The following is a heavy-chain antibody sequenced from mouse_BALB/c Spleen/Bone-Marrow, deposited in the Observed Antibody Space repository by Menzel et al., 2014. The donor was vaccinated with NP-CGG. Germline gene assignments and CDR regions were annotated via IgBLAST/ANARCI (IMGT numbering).Heavy chain of an antibody. CDR2: ISSGGSDT. CDR3: ARRSDLRASMDY. Sequence: EVKLLESGGGLVKPGGSLKLSCTTSGFTFSSYAMSWVRQTPEKRLEWVAVISSGGSDTYYPDSVKGRFTVSRDNAKNTLYLQMSSLRFEDTALYYCARRSDLRASMDYWGQGTSVTVSS. D-gene: IGHD3-1*01. CDR1: GFTFSSYA. J-gene: IGHJ4*01. V-gene: IGHV5-9-3*01.